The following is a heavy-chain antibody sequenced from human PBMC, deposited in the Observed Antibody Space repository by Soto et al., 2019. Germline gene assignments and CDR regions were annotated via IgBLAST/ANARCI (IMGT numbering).Heavy chain of an antibody. V-gene: IGHV4-59*01. CDR1: GGSISSYY. CDR2: THYSGST. J-gene: IGHJ6*02. Sequence: PSETLSLTCTVSGGSISSYYWSWIRQPPGKGLEWIGYTHYSGSTNYNPSLKSRVTISVDTSKNQFSLRLSSVTAADTAVYYCASVTRTCISTSCYRYYYGMDVWGQGTTVTVSS. D-gene: IGHD2-2*02. CDR3: ASVTRTCISTSCYRYYYGMDV.